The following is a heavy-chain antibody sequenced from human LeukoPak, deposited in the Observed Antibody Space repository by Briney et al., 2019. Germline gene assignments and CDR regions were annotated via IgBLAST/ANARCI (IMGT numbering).Heavy chain of an antibody. CDR2: INHSGST. CDR3: ARMYSGSYYFDY. Sequence: PSETLSLTCTVSGGSISSSSYYWGWIRQPPGKGLEWIGEINHSGSTNYNPSLKSRVTISVDTSKNQFSLKLSSVTAADTAVYYCARMYSGSYYFDYWGQGTLVTVSS. D-gene: IGHD1-26*01. CDR1: GGSISSSSYY. J-gene: IGHJ4*02. V-gene: IGHV4-39*07.